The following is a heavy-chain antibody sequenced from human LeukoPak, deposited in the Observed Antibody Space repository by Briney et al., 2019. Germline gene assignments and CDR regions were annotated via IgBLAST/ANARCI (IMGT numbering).Heavy chain of an antibody. J-gene: IGHJ4*02. V-gene: IGHV4-39*01. CDR1: GYSISSSSYY. Sequence: SETLSPTCTVSGYSISSSSYYWGWIRQPPGKGLEWIGSIYYGGSTYYNASLKSRVTISVDTSKNPFSLKLSSVAAAEMGVYYCGGRKSEDPVDYWGQGTLVTVSS. CDR2: IYYGGST. CDR3: GGRKSEDPVDY.